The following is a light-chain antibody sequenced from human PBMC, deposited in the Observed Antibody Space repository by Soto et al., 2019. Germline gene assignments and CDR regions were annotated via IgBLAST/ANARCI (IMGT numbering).Light chain of an antibody. CDR3: HQYDYSIIT. CDR2: GAS. CDR1: QSVSSSH. Sequence: EIVLTQSPGTLSLSPGERATLSCRASQSVSSSHLAWYQQKPGQAPRLLIYGASSRATGIPDRFSVSGSGTDFTLTISRLEPEDFAVYICHQYDYSIITFGQGTRLEIK. V-gene: IGKV3-20*01. J-gene: IGKJ5*01.